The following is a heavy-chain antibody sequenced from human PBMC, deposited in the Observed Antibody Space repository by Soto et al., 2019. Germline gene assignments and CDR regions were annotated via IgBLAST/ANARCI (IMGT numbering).Heavy chain of an antibody. CDR3: ARDHGELGPFDY. CDR2: ISSSSSYI. CDR1: GFTFSSDS. D-gene: IGHD7-27*01. V-gene: IGHV3-21*01. Sequence: PGGALRLSCAASGFTFSSDSMNWVRQAPGKGLEWVSSISSSSSYIYYADSVKGRFTISRDNAKNSLYLQMNSLRAEDTAVYYCARDHGELGPFDYWGQGTLVTVSS. J-gene: IGHJ4*02.